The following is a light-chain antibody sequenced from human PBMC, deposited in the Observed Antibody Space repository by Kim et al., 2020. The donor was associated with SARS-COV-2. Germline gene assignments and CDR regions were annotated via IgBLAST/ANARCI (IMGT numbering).Light chain of an antibody. Sequence: VAQGQKPRVTAGGNNLGTQRVQWYVQRPGQAPRLVIYRDNNRPPGVPGRFSGSKSGNTATLTISRAQAGDEADYFCQVWDSSTGVFGTGTKVTVL. J-gene: IGLJ1*01. CDR1: NLGTQR. V-gene: IGLV3-9*01. CDR3: QVWDSSTGV. CDR2: RDN.